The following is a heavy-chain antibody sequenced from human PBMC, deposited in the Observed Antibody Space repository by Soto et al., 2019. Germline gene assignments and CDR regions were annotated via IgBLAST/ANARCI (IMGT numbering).Heavy chain of an antibody. CDR1: GGSFSGCY. Sequence: QVQLQQWGAGLLKPSETLSLTCTVYGGSFSGCYWSWIRQPPGKGLEWIGEINHSGSTNYNPSLKSRVTISVDTSKNQFSLKLSSVTAADTAVYYCARGRITMVRGRDWFDPWGQGTLVTVSS. CDR3: ARGRITMVRGRDWFDP. CDR2: INHSGST. J-gene: IGHJ5*02. D-gene: IGHD3-10*01. V-gene: IGHV4-34*01.